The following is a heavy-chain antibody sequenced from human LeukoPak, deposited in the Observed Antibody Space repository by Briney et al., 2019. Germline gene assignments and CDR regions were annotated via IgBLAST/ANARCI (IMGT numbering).Heavy chain of an antibody. D-gene: IGHD5-18*01. V-gene: IGHV3-21*01. CDR2: ISSSSSYI. Sequence: PGGSLRLSCAASGFTFSSYSMNWVRQAPGKGLEWVSSISSSSSYIYYADSVKGRFTISRDNAKNSLYPQMNSLRAEDTAVYYCARVNTAMDFDYWGQGTLVTVSS. CDR1: GFTFSSYS. J-gene: IGHJ4*02. CDR3: ARVNTAMDFDY.